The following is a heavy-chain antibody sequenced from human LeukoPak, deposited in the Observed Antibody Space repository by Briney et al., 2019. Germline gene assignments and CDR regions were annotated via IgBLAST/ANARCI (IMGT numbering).Heavy chain of an antibody. J-gene: IGHJ4*02. CDR3: ARHRQYSDSSGYPQLADY. Sequence: GGSLRLSCAASRFTFSSYWMSWVRQAPGKGLEWVANIKQDGSEKHYVDSVKGRFTISRDNAKNSLYLQMNSLRAEDTAVYYCARHRQYSDSSGYPQLADYWGQGTLVSVSS. CDR2: IKQDGSEK. D-gene: IGHD3-22*01. CDR1: RFTFSSYW. V-gene: IGHV3-7*01.